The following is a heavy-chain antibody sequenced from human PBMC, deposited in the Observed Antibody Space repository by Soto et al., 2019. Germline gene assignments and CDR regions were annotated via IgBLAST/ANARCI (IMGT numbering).Heavy chain of an antibody. V-gene: IGHV3-23*01. D-gene: IGHD2-21*01. CDR1: RLTFGRYA. J-gene: IGHJ4*02. CDR3: AKAFYREEDGYNSFDY. CDR2: ISGRGTST. Sequence: WWSLRLSCASSRLTFGRYAMSWVRQAPGKGLEWVSGISGRGTSTYYADSVKGRFTISRDNSNNTLYLQMDNLRAEDTAVYYCAKAFYREEDGYNSFDYWGQGTLVTVSS.